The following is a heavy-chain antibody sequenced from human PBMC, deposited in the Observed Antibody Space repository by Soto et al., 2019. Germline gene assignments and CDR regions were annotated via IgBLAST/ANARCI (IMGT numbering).Heavy chain of an antibody. CDR3: AKELNGDTAMGGIFDY. CDR1: GFTFSSYA. V-gene: IGHV3-23*01. D-gene: IGHD5-18*01. CDR2: ISGSGGST. J-gene: IGHJ4*02. Sequence: EVQLLESGGGLVQPGGSLRLSCAASGFTFSSYAMSWVRQAPGKGPEWVSTISGSGGSTYHADSVKGRFTVSRDNSKNTLYLQMNSLRAEDTAVYYCAKELNGDTAMGGIFDYWGQGTLVTVSS.